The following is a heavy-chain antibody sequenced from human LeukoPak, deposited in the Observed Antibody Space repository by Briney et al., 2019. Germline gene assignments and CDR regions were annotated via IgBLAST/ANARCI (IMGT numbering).Heavy chain of an antibody. CDR3: ATSSTPIVVVPAATGSAFDI. V-gene: IGHV1-24*01. D-gene: IGHD2-2*01. J-gene: IGHJ3*02. CDR1: GYTLTELS. CDR2: FDPEDGET. Sequence: ASVKVSCKVSGYTLTELSMHWVRQAPGKGLEWMGGFDPEDGETIYAQKFQGRVTMTEDTSTDTAYMELSSLRSEDTAVYYCATSSTPIVVVPAATGSAFDIWGQGTMVTVSS.